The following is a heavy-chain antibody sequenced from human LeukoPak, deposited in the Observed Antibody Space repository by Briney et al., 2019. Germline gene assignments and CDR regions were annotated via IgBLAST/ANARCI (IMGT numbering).Heavy chain of an antibody. CDR3: ARVGDSHDSGGYGGNY. CDR1: SGSVSNSHYY. J-gene: IGHJ4*02. D-gene: IGHD3-22*01. CDR2: IFYSGNT. V-gene: IGHV4-39*07. Sequence: SETLSLTCTVSSGSVSNSHYYWAWVRQPPGKGLEWLGSIFYSGNTHYSPSLKSPVTISIDTSKNQFSLKVSSVTAADTAVYYCARVGDSHDSGGYGGNYWGQGTLVTVSS.